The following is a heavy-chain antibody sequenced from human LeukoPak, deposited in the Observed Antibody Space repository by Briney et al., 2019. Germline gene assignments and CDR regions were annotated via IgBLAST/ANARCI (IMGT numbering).Heavy chain of an antibody. J-gene: IGHJ3*02. CDR3: ARELPYDYVWGSYRPLAFDI. Sequence: SETLSLTCTVSGGSISSYHWSWIRQPAGKGLEWIGRIYTSGSTNYNPSLKSRVTMSVDTSKNQFSLKLSSVTAADTAVYYCARELPYDYVWGSYRPLAFDIWGQGTMVTVSS. D-gene: IGHD3-16*02. CDR1: GGSISSYH. V-gene: IGHV4-4*07. CDR2: IYTSGST.